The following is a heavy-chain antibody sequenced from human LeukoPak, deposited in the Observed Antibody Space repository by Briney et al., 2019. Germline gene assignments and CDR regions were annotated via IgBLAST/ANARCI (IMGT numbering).Heavy chain of an antibody. CDR2: IYHSGST. J-gene: IGHJ6*03. Sequence: PSETLSLTCAVSGGSISSSNWWSWVRQPPGKGLEWIGEIYHSGSTNYNPSLKSRVTISVDTSKNQFSLKLSSVTAADTAVYFCARQLYVSGSYYAPMDVWGKGTTVTISS. CDR3: ARQLYVSGSYYAPMDV. CDR1: GGSISSSNW. D-gene: IGHD3-10*01. V-gene: IGHV4-4*02.